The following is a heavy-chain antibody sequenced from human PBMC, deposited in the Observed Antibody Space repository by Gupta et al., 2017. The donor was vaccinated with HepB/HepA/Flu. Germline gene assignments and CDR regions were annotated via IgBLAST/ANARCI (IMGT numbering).Heavy chain of an antibody. V-gene: IGHV3-73*02. CDR3: TRLPIVGATRGEDWFDP. D-gene: IGHD1-26*01. CDR2: IRSKANSYTT. CDR1: GFIFTYST. J-gene: IGHJ5*02. Sequence: EVQMAESGGGFAQPGGSLKLSCHSSGFIFTYSTMPWARQASGKGLEWVGRIRSKANSYTTENAASVKGRFTISRDDAKNKAYLQMHSLKTEDTAGYYCTRLPIVGATRGEDWFDPWGQGTLGTVSS.